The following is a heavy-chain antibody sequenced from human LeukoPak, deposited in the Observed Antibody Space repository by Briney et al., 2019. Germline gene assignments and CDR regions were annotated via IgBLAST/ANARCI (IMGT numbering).Heavy chain of an antibody. CDR3: ARDRGHSSGHHSHFDY. V-gene: IGHV3-7*01. CDR2: IRQDGGEK. J-gene: IGHJ4*02. D-gene: IGHD3-22*01. Sequence: PGGSLRLSCAASGFTFSSYWMSWVRQAPGKGLEWVANIRQDGGEKYYLDSVKGRFTISRDNAKNSLYLQMNSLRAEDTAVYYCARDRGHSSGHHSHFDYWGQGTLVTVSS. CDR1: GFTFSSYW.